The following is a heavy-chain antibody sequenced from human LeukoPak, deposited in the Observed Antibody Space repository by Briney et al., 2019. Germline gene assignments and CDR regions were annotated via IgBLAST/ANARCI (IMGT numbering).Heavy chain of an antibody. Sequence: GGSLRLSCTASGFTFGDYAMSWFRQAPGKGLEWVGFIRSKAYGGTTEYAASVKGRFTISRDDSRSIAYLQMNSLKTEDTAVYYCTRARRRGGAHFDYWGQGTLVTVSS. CDR3: TRARRRGGAHFDY. CDR1: GFTFGDYA. V-gene: IGHV3-49*03. CDR2: IRSKAYGGTT. J-gene: IGHJ4*02. D-gene: IGHD3-10*01.